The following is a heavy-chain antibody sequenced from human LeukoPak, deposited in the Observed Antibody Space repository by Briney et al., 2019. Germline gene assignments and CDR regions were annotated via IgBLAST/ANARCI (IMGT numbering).Heavy chain of an antibody. CDR1: GFTFTNYA. Sequence: PGGSLRLSCAASGFTFTNYAMHWVRQAPGKGLNWVAVISYDGSNKFYADSVKGRFTISRDNSKNTLYLQMNSLRAEDTAVYYCAKDDYGYFDYWGQGTLVTVSS. CDR3: AKDDYGYFDY. J-gene: IGHJ4*02. D-gene: IGHD4-17*01. V-gene: IGHV3-30*04. CDR2: ISYDGSNK.